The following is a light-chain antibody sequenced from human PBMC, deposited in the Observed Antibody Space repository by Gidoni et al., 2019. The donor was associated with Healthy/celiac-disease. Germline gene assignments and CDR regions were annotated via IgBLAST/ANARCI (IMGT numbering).Light chain of an antibody. CDR3: QQHNSYPLMYT. Sequence: DIQLTQSPSFLSASVGDRVTITCRASQGISSYLAWYQQKPGKAPKLLIYAASTLQSGVPSRFSGSGSGTEFTLTISSLQPEDFATYYCQQHNSYPLMYTFGQGTKLEIK. V-gene: IGKV1-9*01. CDR1: QGISSY. J-gene: IGKJ2*01. CDR2: AAS.